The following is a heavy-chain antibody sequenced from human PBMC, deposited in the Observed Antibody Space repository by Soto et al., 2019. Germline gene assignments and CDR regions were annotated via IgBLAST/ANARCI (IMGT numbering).Heavy chain of an antibody. J-gene: IGHJ3*02. V-gene: IGHV3-23*01. D-gene: IGHD6-6*01. Sequence: GGSLRLSCTGSGFAFSSHPMSWVRQSPERGLEWVSGISDGGDLTYNADSVRGRFTISRDNSKNTLFLQMNSLRVEDTAVYYCARRAFGSSRSFDIWGQGTMVTVSS. CDR3: ARRAFGSSRSFDI. CDR1: GFAFSSHP. CDR2: ISDGGDLT.